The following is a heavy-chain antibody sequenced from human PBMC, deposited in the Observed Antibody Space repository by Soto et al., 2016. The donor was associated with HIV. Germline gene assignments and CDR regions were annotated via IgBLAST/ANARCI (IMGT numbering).Heavy chain of an antibody. J-gene: IGHJ4*02. CDR1: GGTFSSFS. CDR3: ARGRHHFDTSGSWRNYYFDD. CDR2: IIPMFGTA. Sequence: QVQLVQSGAEVKKPGSSVKVSCKASGGTFSSFSISWVRQAPGQGLEWMGGIIPMFGTANYAPKFQGRVTITADESSSTAYVELSSLTSEDTAVYYCARGRHHFDTSGSWRNYYFDDWGQGTLVTVFS. V-gene: IGHV1-69*12. D-gene: IGHD3-22*01.